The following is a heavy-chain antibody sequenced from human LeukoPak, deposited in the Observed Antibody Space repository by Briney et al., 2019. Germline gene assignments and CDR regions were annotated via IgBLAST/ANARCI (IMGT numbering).Heavy chain of an antibody. CDR1: GFTFSSYE. Sequence: TGGSLRLSCAASGFTFSSYEMNWVRQAPGKGLVWVSRIRSDGSSTNYADFVKGRFIISRDNAKNTLYLQMNSLRAEDTAVYFCASSLGYCSITSCYEGDYWGQGTLVTVSS. J-gene: IGHJ4*02. D-gene: IGHD2-2*01. CDR2: IRSDGSST. CDR3: ASSLGYCSITSCYEGDY. V-gene: IGHV3-74*01.